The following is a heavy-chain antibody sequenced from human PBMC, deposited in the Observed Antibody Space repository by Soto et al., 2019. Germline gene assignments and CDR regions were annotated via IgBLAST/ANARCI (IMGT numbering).Heavy chain of an antibody. V-gene: IGHV3-7*01. J-gene: IGHJ5*02. CDR3: ARDPITIFGVVILEDWFDP. CDR1: GFTFSSYW. D-gene: IGHD3-3*01. Sequence: GGSLRLSCAASGFTFSSYWMSWVRQAPGKGLEWVANIKQDGSEKYYVDSVKGRFTISRDNAKNSLYLQMNSLRAEDTAVYYCARDPITIFGVVILEDWFDPWGQGTLVTVSS. CDR2: IKQDGSEK.